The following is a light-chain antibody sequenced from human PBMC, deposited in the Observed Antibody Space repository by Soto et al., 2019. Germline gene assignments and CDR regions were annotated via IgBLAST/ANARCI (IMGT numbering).Light chain of an antibody. Sequence: EIVLTQSPGTLSLSPGEIATLSCSASQSVSSSYLAWYQQKPGQAPRLLIYGASTRATGIPARFSGSGSGTEFTLTISSLQSEDFAVYYCQQYSKWPITFGQGTRLEIK. CDR2: GAS. CDR1: QSVSSSY. V-gene: IGKV3-15*01. CDR3: QQYSKWPIT. J-gene: IGKJ5*01.